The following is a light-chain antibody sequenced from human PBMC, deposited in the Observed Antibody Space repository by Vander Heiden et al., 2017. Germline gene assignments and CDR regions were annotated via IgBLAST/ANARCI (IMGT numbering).Light chain of an antibody. V-gene: IGKV3-15*01. Sequence: ELVMTQSPATLSVSPGERATLSCRASQSVSSNLAWYQQKPGQAPRLLIYGASTRATGIPARFSGSGSGTEFTLTISSLQSEDFAVYYCQQYKNWPRTFGQGTKVEIE. CDR2: GAS. CDR3: QQYKNWPRT. J-gene: IGKJ1*01. CDR1: QSVSSN.